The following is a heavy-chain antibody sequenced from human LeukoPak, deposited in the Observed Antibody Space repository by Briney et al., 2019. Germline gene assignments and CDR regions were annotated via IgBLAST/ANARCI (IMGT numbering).Heavy chain of an antibody. J-gene: IGHJ3*02. V-gene: IGHV3-74*01. CDR2: INSDGSST. D-gene: IGHD1-26*01. CDR1: GFTFSSYW. Sequence: GGSLRLSXAASGFTFSSYWMHWVRQAPGKGLVWVSRINSDGSSTSYADSVKGRFTISRDNAKNTLYLQMNSLRAEDTAVYYCASRLRVGATPAFDIWGQGTMVTVSS. CDR3: ASRLRVGATPAFDI.